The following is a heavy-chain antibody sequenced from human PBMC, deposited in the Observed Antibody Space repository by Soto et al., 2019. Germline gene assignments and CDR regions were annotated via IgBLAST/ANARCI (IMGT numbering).Heavy chain of an antibody. J-gene: IGHJ5*02. CDR1: GGSINSHY. Sequence: PSETLSLTCIVSGGSINSHYWSWFRQPPGKGLESIGYIHYTGSPYYNPSLNSRVTISVDRSKNQVSLKLSSVTAADTAVYYCARGSGGVTPEWFDPWGQGTLVTVSS. D-gene: IGHD3-16*01. CDR2: IHYTGSP. CDR3: ARGSGGVTPEWFDP. V-gene: IGHV4-59*11.